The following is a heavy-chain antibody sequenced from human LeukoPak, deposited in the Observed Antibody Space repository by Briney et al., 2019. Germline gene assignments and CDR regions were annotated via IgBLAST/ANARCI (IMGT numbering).Heavy chain of an antibody. D-gene: IGHD2-2*03. J-gene: IGHJ4*02. CDR2: IYSGGST. V-gene: IGHV3-53*04. Sequence: GGSLRLSCAASGFTVSSNYMSWVRQAPGKGLEWVSVIYSGGSTYYADSVKGRFTISRHNSKNTRYLQMNSLRAEDTAVYYCARWIKYYFEYWGQGTLVTVSS. CDR1: GFTVSSNY. CDR3: ARWIKYYFEY.